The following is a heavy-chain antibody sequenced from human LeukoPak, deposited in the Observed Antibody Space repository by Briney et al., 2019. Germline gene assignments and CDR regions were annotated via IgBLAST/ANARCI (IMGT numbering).Heavy chain of an antibody. J-gene: IGHJ4*02. CDR1: GYTFTSYG. V-gene: IGHV1-18*01. Sequence: ASVKACCKTSGYTFTSYGVSWVRQAPGQGLEWMGWISVYNGNTIYAEKLQGRVTVTTDTSTTTAYMELRSLRSDDTAVYYCARAQTTGFGESIDYWGQGTLVTVSS. D-gene: IGHD3-10*01. CDR3: ARAQTTGFGESIDY. CDR2: ISVYNGNT.